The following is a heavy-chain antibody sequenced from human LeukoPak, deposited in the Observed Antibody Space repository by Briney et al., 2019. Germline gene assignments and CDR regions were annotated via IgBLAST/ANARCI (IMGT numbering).Heavy chain of an antibody. Sequence: SETLSLTCAVYGGSFSGYYWSWIRQPPGKGLEWIGEINHSGSTNYNPSLKSRVTLSVDTSKDQFSLKLSSVTAADTAVYYCARGEYSSGWLFDYWGQGTLVTVSS. V-gene: IGHV4-34*01. CDR3: ARGEYSSGWLFDY. J-gene: IGHJ4*02. CDR2: INHSGST. CDR1: GGSFSGYY. D-gene: IGHD6-19*01.